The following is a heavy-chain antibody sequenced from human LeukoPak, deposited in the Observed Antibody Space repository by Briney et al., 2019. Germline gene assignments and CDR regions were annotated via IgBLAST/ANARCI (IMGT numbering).Heavy chain of an antibody. V-gene: IGHV4-59*01. J-gene: IGHJ4*02. CDR1: GGSISSYY. Sequence: PSETLSLTCTVSGGSISSYYWSWIRQPPGKGLEWIGYIYYSGSTNYNPSLKSRVTISVDTSKNQFSLKLSSVTAADTAVYYCARDDRDSSGYYSARGFDYWGQGTLVTVSS. D-gene: IGHD3-22*01. CDR3: ARDDRDSSGYYSARGFDY. CDR2: IYYSGST.